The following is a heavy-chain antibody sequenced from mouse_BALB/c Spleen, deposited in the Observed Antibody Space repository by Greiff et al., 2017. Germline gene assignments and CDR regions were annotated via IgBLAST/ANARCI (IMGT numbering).Heavy chain of an antibody. CDR3: ARGGELGRYFDY. Sequence: VQLKESGAELARPGASVKMSCKASGYTFTSYTMHWVKQRPGQGLEWIGYINPSSGYTNYNQKFKDKATLTADKSSSTAYMQLSSLTSEDSAVYYCARGGELGRYFDYWGQGTTLTVSS. J-gene: IGHJ2*01. D-gene: IGHD4-1*01. V-gene: IGHV1-4*01. CDR2: INPSSGYT. CDR1: GYTFTSYT.